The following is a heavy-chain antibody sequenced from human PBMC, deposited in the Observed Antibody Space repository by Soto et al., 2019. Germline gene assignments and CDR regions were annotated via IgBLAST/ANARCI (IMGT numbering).Heavy chain of an antibody. CDR2: IIPIFGTA. V-gene: IGHV1-69*06. Sequence: ASVKVSCKASGGTFSSYAISWVRQAPGQGLEWMGGIIPIFGTANYAQKFQGRVTITADKSTSTAYMELSSLRSEDTAVYYCAREEGDIVATIYDYWGQGTLVTVSS. J-gene: IGHJ4*02. CDR3: AREEGDIVATIYDY. D-gene: IGHD5-12*01. CDR1: GGTFSSYA.